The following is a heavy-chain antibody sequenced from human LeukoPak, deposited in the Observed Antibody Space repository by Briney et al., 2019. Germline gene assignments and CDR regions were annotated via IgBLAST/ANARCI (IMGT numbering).Heavy chain of an antibody. Sequence: TSETLSLTCTVSGGSISSYYWSWIRQPPGKGLEWIGYIYYSGSTNYNPSLKSRVTISVDTSKNQFSLKLSSVTAADTAVYYCARLEYYYDGSGWYYFDYWGQGTLVTVSS. V-gene: IGHV4-59*08. D-gene: IGHD3-22*01. J-gene: IGHJ4*02. CDR3: ARLEYYYDGSGWYYFDY. CDR2: IYYSGST. CDR1: GGSISSYY.